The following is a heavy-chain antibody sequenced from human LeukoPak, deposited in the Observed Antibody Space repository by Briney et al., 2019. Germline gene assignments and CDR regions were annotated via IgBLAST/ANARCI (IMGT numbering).Heavy chain of an antibody. D-gene: IGHD3-10*01. J-gene: IGHJ4*02. CDR1: GFTSSDYY. V-gene: IGHV3-11*01. CDR2: ISSSGSTI. CDR3: AREKNVLLWFGEYRGHY. Sequence: PGGSLRLSCAASGFTSSDYYMSWIRQAPGKGLEWVSYISSSGSTIYYADSVKGRFTISRDNAKNSLYLQMNSLRAEDTAVYYCAREKNVLLWFGEYRGHYWGQGTLVTVPS.